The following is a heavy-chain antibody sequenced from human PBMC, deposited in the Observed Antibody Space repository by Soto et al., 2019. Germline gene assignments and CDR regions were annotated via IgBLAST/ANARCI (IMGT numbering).Heavy chain of an antibody. Sequence: SEEASGFRFSNSALTPVHQTPGKGLEWVSAISGSGGSTYYADSVKGRFTISRDNSKNTLYLQMNSLRAEDTAVYYCAKSYVVFNYYDSSGYPHPFGFWGQGTLVTVSS. V-gene: IGHV3-23*01. CDR1: GFRFSNSA. J-gene: IGHJ4*02. CDR2: ISGSGGST. CDR3: AKSYVVFNYYDSSGYPHPFGF. D-gene: IGHD3-22*01.